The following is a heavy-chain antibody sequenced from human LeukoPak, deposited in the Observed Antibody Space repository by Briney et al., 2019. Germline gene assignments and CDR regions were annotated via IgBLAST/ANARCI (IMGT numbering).Heavy chain of an antibody. D-gene: IGHD5-18*01. CDR1: GGSISSGSYY. CDR3: ARDSGYSYGPLDY. J-gene: IGHJ4*02. Sequence: SQTLSLTCTVSGGSISSGSYYWSWIRQHPGTGLEWIGYISYSGSTYYNPSLKSRVTISVDTSKNQFSLKLTSVTAADTAVYYCARDSGYSYGPLDYWGQGTLVTVSS. CDR2: ISYSGST. V-gene: IGHV4-31*03.